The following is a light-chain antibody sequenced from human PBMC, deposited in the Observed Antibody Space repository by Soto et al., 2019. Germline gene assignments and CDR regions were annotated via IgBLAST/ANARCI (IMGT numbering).Light chain of an antibody. CDR3: SSYTSSSTYV. J-gene: IGLJ1*01. CDR1: SSDVGGCNY. Sequence: QSVLTQPASVSGSPGQSITISCTGTSSDVGGCNYVSWYQQYPGKAPKLMIYEVSNRPSGVSNRFSGSKSDNTASLTISGLQAEDEADYYCSSYTSSSTYVFGTGTKVTVL. V-gene: IGLV2-14*01. CDR2: EVS.